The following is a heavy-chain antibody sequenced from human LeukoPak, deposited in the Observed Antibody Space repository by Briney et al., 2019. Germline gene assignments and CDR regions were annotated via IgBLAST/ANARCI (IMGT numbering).Heavy chain of an antibody. J-gene: IGHJ4*02. V-gene: IGHV1-2*02. D-gene: IGHD3-22*01. CDR3: ARDAHRTYYYDSSGYYYFDY. CDR1: GYTFTGYY. Sequence: ASVKVSCKASGYTFTGYYMHWVRQAPGQGLDWMGWINPNSGGTNYAQKFQGRVTMTRDTSISTAYMELSRLRSDDTAVYYCARDAHRTYYYDSSGYYYFDYWGQGTLVTVSS. CDR2: INPNSGGT.